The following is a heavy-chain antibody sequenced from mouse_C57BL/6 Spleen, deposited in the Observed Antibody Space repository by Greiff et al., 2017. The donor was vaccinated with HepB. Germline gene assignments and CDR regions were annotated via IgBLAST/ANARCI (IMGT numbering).Heavy chain of an antibody. CDR2: IYPGSGNT. Sequence: VQLQQSGAELVRPGASVKLSCKASGYTFTDYYINWVKQRPGQGLEWIARIYPGSGNTYYNEKFKGKATLTAEKSSSTAYMQLSSLTSEDSAVYFCATIYYYGSSARGFAYWGQGTLVTVSA. CDR3: ATIYYYGSSARGFAY. CDR1: GYTFTDYY. J-gene: IGHJ3*01. V-gene: IGHV1-76*01. D-gene: IGHD1-1*01.